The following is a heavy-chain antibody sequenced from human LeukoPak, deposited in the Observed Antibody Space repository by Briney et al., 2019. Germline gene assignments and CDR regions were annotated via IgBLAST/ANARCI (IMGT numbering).Heavy chain of an antibody. J-gene: IGHJ6*03. V-gene: IGHV3-73*01. CDR1: GLTFSGSA. Sequence: GRSRRLSCAAAGLTFSGSAMHWVRHAAGKGREWVGRIRSKANSYATAYAASVKGRLTISRDDSKNTAYLQMNRLKTEATAVYCCTNYCYYMDVWGKGTTVTVSS. CDR3: TNYCYYMDV. CDR2: IRSKANSYAT.